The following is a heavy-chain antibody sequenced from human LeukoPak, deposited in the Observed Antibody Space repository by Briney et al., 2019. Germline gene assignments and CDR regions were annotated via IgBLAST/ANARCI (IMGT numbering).Heavy chain of an antibody. CDR2: INSDGSST. V-gene: IGHV3-74*01. CDR1: GFTFSSYW. CDR3: ASSSRFGETAGY. Sequence: GGSLRLSCAASGFTFSSYWMHWVRQAPGKGLVWVSRINSDGSSTSYADSVKGRFTISRDNAKNTPYLQMNSLRAEDTAVYYCASSSRFGETAGYWGQGTLVTVSS. J-gene: IGHJ4*02. D-gene: IGHD3-3*01.